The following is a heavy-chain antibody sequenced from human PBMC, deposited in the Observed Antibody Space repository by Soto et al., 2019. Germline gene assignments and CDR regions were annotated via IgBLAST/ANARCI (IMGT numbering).Heavy chain of an antibody. J-gene: IGHJ3*02. CDR1: GFTLSSYA. CDR3: ARGPTIFGVGVDAFDI. V-gene: IGHV3-23*01. D-gene: IGHD3-3*01. CDR2: ISGSGDFT. Sequence: EVQMLESGGGLVQPGGSLRLSCAASGFTLSSYALSWVRQAPGKGLEWVSGISGSGDFTFDADSVRGRFTISRDNSMSTLYLQINRLRVEDTAVYYCARGPTIFGVGVDAFDIWGQGTMATVSS.